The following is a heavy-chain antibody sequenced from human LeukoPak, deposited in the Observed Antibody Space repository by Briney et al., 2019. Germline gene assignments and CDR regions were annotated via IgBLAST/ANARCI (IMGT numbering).Heavy chain of an antibody. J-gene: IGHJ4*02. D-gene: IGHD6-13*01. CDR3: AKEKPSIAAAGIFDY. Sequence: GGSLRLSCAASGFSFSSYAMSWVRQAPGKGLEWVSFISGSGGNTYYADSVKGRFTISRDNSKNTLYLQMNSLRAEDTAVYYCAKEKPSIAAAGIFDYWGQGTLVTVSS. CDR2: ISGSGGNT. V-gene: IGHV3-23*01. CDR1: GFSFSSYA.